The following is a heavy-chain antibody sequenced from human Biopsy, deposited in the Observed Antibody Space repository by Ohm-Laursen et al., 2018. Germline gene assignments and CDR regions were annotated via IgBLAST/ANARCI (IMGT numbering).Heavy chain of an antibody. J-gene: IGHJ4*02. CDR1: SYTFTDYN. V-gene: IGHV1-2*02. Sequence: GSSVKVSCKPSSYTFTDYNIHWMRQAPGQGLEWLGYINCKTGATNYAQKLQGTVTMTRDTSISTAYLALGSLRSADTAIYYCARDPLNGHKHFDYWGQGSLVTVSS. D-gene: IGHD2-8*01. CDR2: INCKTGAT. CDR3: ARDPLNGHKHFDY.